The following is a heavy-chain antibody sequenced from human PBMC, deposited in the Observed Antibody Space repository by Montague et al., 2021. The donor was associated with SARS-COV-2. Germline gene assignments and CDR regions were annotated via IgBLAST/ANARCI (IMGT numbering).Heavy chain of an antibody. CDR2: TYYRPKWYH. Sequence: CAISGDSVSSNTATWNWIRQSPSRGLEWLGRTYYRPKWYHDYAISLKSRITINPDTSKNQFPLQLSSVAPEDTAVFYCARTTTRMLYPENAFDIWGQGTMVTVSS. J-gene: IGHJ3*02. CDR1: GDSVSSNTAT. CDR3: ARTTTRMLYPENAFDI. V-gene: IGHV6-1*01. D-gene: IGHD2-15*01.